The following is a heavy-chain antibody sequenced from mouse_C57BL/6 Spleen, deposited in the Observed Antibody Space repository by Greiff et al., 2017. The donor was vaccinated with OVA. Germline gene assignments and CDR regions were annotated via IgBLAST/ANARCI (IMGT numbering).Heavy chain of an antibody. CDR3: ARSGTRN. CDR1: GYSFTGYY. V-gene: IGHV1-42*01. J-gene: IGHJ3*01. D-gene: IGHD4-1*01. CDR2: INPSTGGT. Sequence: EVQLQQSGPELVKPGASVKISCKASGYSFTGYYMNWVKQSPEKSLEWIGEINPSTGGTTYNQKFKAKATLTVDKSSSTAYMQLKSLTSEDSAFYYCARSGTRNWGQGTLVTVSA.